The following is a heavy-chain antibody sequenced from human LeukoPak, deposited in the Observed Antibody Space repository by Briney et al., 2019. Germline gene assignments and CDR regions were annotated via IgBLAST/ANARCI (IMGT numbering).Heavy chain of an antibody. D-gene: IGHD3-10*01. Sequence: GGSLRLSCAASGFTFDDYGMSWVRQAPGKGLEWVSGINWNGGSTGYADSVKGRFTISRDNAKNTLYLQMNSLKAEDTAVYYCARPPMVRGVIITGDDVFDIWGQGAMVTVSS. J-gene: IGHJ3*02. CDR1: GFTFDDYG. CDR3: ARPPMVRGVIITGDDVFDI. CDR2: INWNGGST. V-gene: IGHV3-20*04.